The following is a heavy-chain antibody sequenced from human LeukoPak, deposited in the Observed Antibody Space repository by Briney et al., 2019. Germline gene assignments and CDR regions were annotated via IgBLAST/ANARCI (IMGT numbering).Heavy chain of an antibody. CDR1: GFTFSSYA. Sequence: PGGSLRLSCAASGFTFSSYAIHWVRQTPGKGLEWVTLISYDGSKTYYADSVKGRFTISRDNSKNTLYLQMNSLRAEDTAVYYCAKRGLAAALFRWGQGTLVTVSS. V-gene: IGHV3-30*04. CDR2: ISYDGSKT. D-gene: IGHD6-13*01. J-gene: IGHJ4*02. CDR3: AKRGLAAALFR.